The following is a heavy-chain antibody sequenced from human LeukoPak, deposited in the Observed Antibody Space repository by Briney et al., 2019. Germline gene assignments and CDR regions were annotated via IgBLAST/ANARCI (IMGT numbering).Heavy chain of an antibody. CDR3: AKRGSGWYEDYYYYMDV. CDR2: IGVSGGGT. D-gene: IGHD6-19*01. CDR1: GFTFSTYG. V-gene: IGHV3-23*01. J-gene: IGHJ6*03. Sequence: GGSLRLSCAASGFTFSTYGMSWVRQAPGKGLEWVSAIGVSGGGTYYADSVKGRFTISRDNSKNTLYLQMNSLRAEDTAVYYCAKRGSGWYEDYYYYMDVWGKGTTVTVSS.